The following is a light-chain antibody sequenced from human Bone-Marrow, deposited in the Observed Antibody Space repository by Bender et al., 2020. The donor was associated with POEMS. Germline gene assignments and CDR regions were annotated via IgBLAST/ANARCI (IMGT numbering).Light chain of an antibody. CDR3: QSYDTRLGAWV. Sequence: QAVLTQPPSVSGAPGQRVTISCTGSSSNIGAGYDVHWYQRLPGTAPRLLIFRKNNRASGVPDRFSGSKSGTSASLAISGLQAEDEADYYCQSYDTRLGAWVFGTGTEVTVL. CDR1: SSNIGAGYD. V-gene: IGLV1-40*01. J-gene: IGLJ1*01. CDR2: RKN.